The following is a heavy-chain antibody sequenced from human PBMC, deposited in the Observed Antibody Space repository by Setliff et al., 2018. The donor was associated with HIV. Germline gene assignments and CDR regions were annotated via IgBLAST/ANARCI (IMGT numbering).Heavy chain of an antibody. CDR3: ARGGSGSPFDY. J-gene: IGHJ4*02. CDR1: GGSISRGSYH. Sequence: LSLTCTVSGGSISRGSYHWSWLRQTAGKGLEWIGHIYTSGSTNYNPSLKRRVTISVDTSKNQSSLKLSSVTAADTAVYYCARGGSGSPFDYWGQGTLVTVSS. D-gene: IGHD1-26*01. CDR2: IYTSGST. V-gene: IGHV4-61*09.